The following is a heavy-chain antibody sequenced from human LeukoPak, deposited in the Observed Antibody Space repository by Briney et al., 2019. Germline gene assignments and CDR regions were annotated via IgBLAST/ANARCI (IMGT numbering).Heavy chain of an antibody. Sequence: SETLSLTCTVSGGSISSGDYYWSWIRQPPGKGLEWIRYIYYSGSTYYNPSLKSRVTISVDTSKNQFSLKLSSVTAADTAVYYWAREEYCSGGSCSDYWGQGTLVTVSS. V-gene: IGHV4-30-4*01. CDR3: AREEYCSGGSCSDY. CDR2: IYYSGST. CDR1: GGSISSGDYY. J-gene: IGHJ4*02. D-gene: IGHD2-15*01.